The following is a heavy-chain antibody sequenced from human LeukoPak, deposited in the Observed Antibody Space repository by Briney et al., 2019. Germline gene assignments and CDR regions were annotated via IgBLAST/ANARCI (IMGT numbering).Heavy chain of an antibody. CDR1: GFTFSSYA. V-gene: IGHV3-23*01. D-gene: IGHD6-13*01. J-gene: IGHJ4*02. Sequence: GGSLRLSCAASGFTFSSYAMSWVGQAPGKGLEWVSTIIGSGGDTYYADSVKGRFTISRDTSKNTLYLQMKSLRAEDTAVYYCAKAWAAAGTFASWGQGTLVTVSS. CDR3: AKAWAAAGTFAS. CDR2: IIGSGGDT.